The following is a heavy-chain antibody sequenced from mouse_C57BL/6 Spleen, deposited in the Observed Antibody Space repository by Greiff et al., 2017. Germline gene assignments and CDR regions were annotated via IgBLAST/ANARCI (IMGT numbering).Heavy chain of an antibody. D-gene: IGHD2-4*01. Sequence: DVKLVESGGGLVQPGGSLKLSCAASGFTFSDYYMYWVRQTPEKRLEWVAYISNGGGSTYYPDTVKGRVTISRDHAKNTLYLQMSRLKSEDTAMYYCARWDYDDRAMDYWGQGTSVTVSS. CDR3: ARWDYDDRAMDY. CDR2: ISNGGGST. J-gene: IGHJ4*01. CDR1: GFTFSDYY. V-gene: IGHV5-12*01.